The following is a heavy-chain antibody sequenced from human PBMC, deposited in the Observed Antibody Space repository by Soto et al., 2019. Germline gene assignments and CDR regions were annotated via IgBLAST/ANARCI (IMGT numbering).Heavy chain of an antibody. CDR3: AHRVLRTVFGLVTTTAIYFDF. Sequence: QITLNESGPTVVRPTETLTLTCRFSGFSLTTSGVGVGWIRQSPGKAPEWLARIYWDDDKRYSASLKSRLTITKDTSTNRVVLTVSDLDPTDTATYYCAHRVLRTVFGLVTTTAIYFDFWGQGTPVAVSS. V-gene: IGHV2-5*02. D-gene: IGHD3-3*01. CDR1: GFSLTTSGVG. J-gene: IGHJ4*02. CDR2: IYWDDDK.